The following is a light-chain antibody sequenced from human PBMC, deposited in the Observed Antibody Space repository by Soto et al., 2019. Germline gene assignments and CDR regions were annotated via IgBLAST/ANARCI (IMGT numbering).Light chain of an antibody. CDR2: DNN. CDR3: QSYDNSLSGHVV. CDR1: SSNIGALYD. Sequence: QSVLTQPPSVSGAPGQRVTISCTGSSSNIGALYDVNWYQQLPGTAPKLLIYDNNNRPSGVPVRFSGSKSGTSASLAITGLQAEDEADYYCQSYDNSLSGHVVFGGGTKLTVL. J-gene: IGLJ2*01. V-gene: IGLV1-40*01.